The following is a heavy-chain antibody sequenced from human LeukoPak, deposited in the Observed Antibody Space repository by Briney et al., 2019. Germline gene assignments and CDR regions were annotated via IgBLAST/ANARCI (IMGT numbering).Heavy chain of an antibody. D-gene: IGHD3-3*01. V-gene: IGHV3-30-3*01. J-gene: IGHJ4*02. CDR2: ISYDGSNK. CDR1: GFTFSNYA. Sequence: GGSLRLSCAASGFTFSNYAMHWVRQAPDKGLEWVALISYDGSNKCYADSVKGRFTISSDNSKNTLYLQMNSLRGEDTAVYYCARGAPRNYDFWSGPFDYWGQGSLVTVSS. CDR3: ARGAPRNYDFWSGPFDY.